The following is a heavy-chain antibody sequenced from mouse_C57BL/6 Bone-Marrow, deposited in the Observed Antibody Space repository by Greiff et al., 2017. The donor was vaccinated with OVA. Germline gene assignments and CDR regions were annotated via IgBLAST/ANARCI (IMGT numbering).Heavy chain of an antibody. V-gene: IGHV3-6*01. Sequence: VQLPQSGPGLVKPSQSLSLTCSVTGYSITSGYYWNWIRQFPGNKLEWMGYISYDGSNNYNPSLKNRISITRDTSKNQFFLKLNSVTTEDTATYYCAREGVYPYYFDYWGQGTTLTVSS. CDR3: AREGVYPYYFDY. D-gene: IGHD2-1*01. CDR1: GYSITSGYY. CDR2: ISYDGSN. J-gene: IGHJ2*01.